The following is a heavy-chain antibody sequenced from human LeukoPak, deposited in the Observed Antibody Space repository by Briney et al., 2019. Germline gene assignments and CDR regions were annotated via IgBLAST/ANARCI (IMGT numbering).Heavy chain of an antibody. CDR1: GYTFTSYG. V-gene: IGHV1-18*01. Sequence: ASVKVSCTASGYTFTSYGISWVRQAPGQGLEWMGWISAYNGNTNYAQKLQGRVTITTDTSTSTAYMELRSLRSDDTAVYYCARELQWQDSSGSGYWGQGTLVTVS. J-gene: IGHJ4*02. CDR3: ARELQWQDSSGSGY. CDR2: ISAYNGNT. D-gene: IGHD3-22*01.